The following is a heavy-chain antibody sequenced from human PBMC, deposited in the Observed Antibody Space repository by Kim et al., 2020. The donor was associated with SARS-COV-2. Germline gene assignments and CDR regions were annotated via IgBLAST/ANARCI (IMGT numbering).Heavy chain of an antibody. Sequence: SETLSLTCTVSGGSVSSGSYYWSWIRQPPGKGLEWIGYIYYSGSTNYNPSLKSRVTISVDTSKNQFSLKLSSVTAADTAVYYCAGDSGGGTAMGLHYYYGMDVWGQGTTVTVSS. CDR2: IYYSGST. D-gene: IGHD5-18*01. V-gene: IGHV4-61*01. J-gene: IGHJ6*02. CDR1: GGSVSSGSYY. CDR3: AGDSGGGTAMGLHYYYGMDV.